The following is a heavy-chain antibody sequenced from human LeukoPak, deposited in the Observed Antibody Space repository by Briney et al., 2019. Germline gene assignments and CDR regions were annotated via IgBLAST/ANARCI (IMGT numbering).Heavy chain of an antibody. CDR1: GYTFTSYY. CDR3: AILKNWNDGGIDY. CDR2: INPSGGST. V-gene: IGHV1-46*01. D-gene: IGHD1-1*01. J-gene: IGHJ4*02. Sequence: ASVKVSCKASGYTFTSYYMHWVRQAPGQGLEWRGIINPSGGSTSYAQKFQGRVTMTRDTSTSTVYMELSSLRSEDTAVYYCAILKNWNDGGIDYWGQGTLVTVSP.